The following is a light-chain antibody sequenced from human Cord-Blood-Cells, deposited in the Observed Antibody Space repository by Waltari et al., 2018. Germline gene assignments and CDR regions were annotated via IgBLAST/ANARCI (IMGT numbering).Light chain of an antibody. J-gene: IGLJ1*01. V-gene: IGLV2-14*03. CDR3: SSYTSSSTLV. CDR1: SSDVGGSHY. Sequence: QPALTQPASVSGSPGQSITLSCTGTSSDVGGSHYVSWYQHHPGKAPKLMLYDVSNRPSGVSNRFSGSKSGNTASLTISGLQAEDEADYYCSSYTSSSTLVFGTGTKVTVL. CDR2: DVS.